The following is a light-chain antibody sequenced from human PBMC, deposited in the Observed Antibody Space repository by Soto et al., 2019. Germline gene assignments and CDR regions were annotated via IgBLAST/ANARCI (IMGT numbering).Light chain of an antibody. J-gene: IGLJ1*01. CDR2: GNI. Sequence: QSVLTQPPSVSGAPGQRVTISCTGSSSDIGAGYDVHWYQQLPGTAPKLLIYGNINRPSGVPDRFSGSKSGTSASLAITGLQAEAEADYYCQSHDSSLSGYGFGTGTKV. CDR1: SSDIGAGYD. CDR3: QSHDSSLSGYG. V-gene: IGLV1-40*01.